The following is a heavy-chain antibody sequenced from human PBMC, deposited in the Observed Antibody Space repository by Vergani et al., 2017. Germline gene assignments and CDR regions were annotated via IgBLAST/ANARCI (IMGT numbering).Heavy chain of an antibody. Sequence: EVELVQSGPEMRKPGESLKISCKGSEYSFGNYWMVWVRQMPGKGLEWMGIIYPADSDTRYSPSFQGQVTISADKSISTAFLQWDSLKPSDTALYYCARHTTYTDSWGQGTLVTVSS. D-gene: IGHD1-1*01. CDR1: EYSFGNYW. V-gene: IGHV5-51*01. CDR2: IYPADSDT. J-gene: IGHJ4*02. CDR3: ARHTTYTDS.